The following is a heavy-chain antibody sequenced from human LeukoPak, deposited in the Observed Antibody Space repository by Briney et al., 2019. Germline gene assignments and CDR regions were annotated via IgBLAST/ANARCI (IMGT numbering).Heavy chain of an antibody. CDR3: ARDTAARLRQPGYYFDY. J-gene: IGHJ4*02. V-gene: IGHV1-2*02. CDR1: GYTFTGYY. Sequence: ASVKVSCKASGYTFTGYYMHWVRQAPGQGLEWMGWINPNSGGTNYAQKFQGRITMTRDTSISTAYMELSRLRSDDTAVYYCARDTAARLRQPGYYFDYWGQGTLVTVSS. D-gene: IGHD6-6*01. CDR2: INPNSGGT.